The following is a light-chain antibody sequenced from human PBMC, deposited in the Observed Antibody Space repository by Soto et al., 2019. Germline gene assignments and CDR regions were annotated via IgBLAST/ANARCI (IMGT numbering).Light chain of an antibody. CDR2: DVS. CDR1: SSDVGAYNY. Sequence: QSALTQPRSVSGSPGQSVTISCTGTSSDVGAYNYVSWYQQHPGKVLKLMIYDVSRRPSGVPDRFSGSKSGNTASLTISGLQADDEADYYCCSYAGSYTLVFGGGTKLTVL. V-gene: IGLV2-11*01. J-gene: IGLJ3*02. CDR3: CSYAGSYTLV.